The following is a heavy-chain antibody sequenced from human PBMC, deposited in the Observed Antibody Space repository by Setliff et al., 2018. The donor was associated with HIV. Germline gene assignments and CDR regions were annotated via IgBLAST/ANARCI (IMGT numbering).Heavy chain of an antibody. CDR3: ARGGLLFGMMNYFDS. V-gene: IGHV1-46*01. CDR2: INPSGGST. J-gene: IGHJ4*02. D-gene: IGHD2-21*02. CDR1: GYTFTSYY. Sequence: GASVKVSCKASGYTFTSYYMYWVRQAPGQGLEWMGIINPSGGSTSYAQKFQGRISMTRDTSTSTVYMELSSLRSEDTAVYYCARGGLLFGMMNYFDSWGQGTLVTVSS.